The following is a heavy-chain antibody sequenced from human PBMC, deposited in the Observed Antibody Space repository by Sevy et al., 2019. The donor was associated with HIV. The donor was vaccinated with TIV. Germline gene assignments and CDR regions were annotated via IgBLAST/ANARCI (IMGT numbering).Heavy chain of an antibody. Sequence: GGSLRLSCAASGFTFDDYAMHWVRQAPGKGLEWVSGISWSSGTIGYADSVKGRFTISRENAKNSLYLQMSSLRAEETALSYCERAQGGDRGADVFNIWGQGTMVTVSS. CDR2: ISWSSGTI. J-gene: IGHJ3*02. D-gene: IGHD3-10*01. CDR1: GFTFDDYA. V-gene: IGHV3-9*01. CDR3: ERAQGGDRGADVFNI.